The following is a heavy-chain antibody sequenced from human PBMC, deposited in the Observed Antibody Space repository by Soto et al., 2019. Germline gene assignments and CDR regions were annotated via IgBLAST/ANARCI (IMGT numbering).Heavy chain of an antibody. CDR1: GFTFSSYA. CDR3: ARVQRGVNCCFDY. CDR2: ISGSGGST. V-gene: IGHV3-23*01. D-gene: IGHD3-10*01. J-gene: IGHJ4*02. Sequence: GGSLRLSCAASGFTFSSYAMSWVRQAPGKGLEWVSAISGSGGSTYYADSVKGRFTISRDNSKNTLYLQMNSLRAEDTAVYYCARVQRGVNCCFDYWGQGTLVTVSS.